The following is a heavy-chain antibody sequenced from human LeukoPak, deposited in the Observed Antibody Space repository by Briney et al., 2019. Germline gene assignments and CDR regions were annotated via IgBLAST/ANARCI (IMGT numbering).Heavy chain of an antibody. CDR2: IYYSGST. CDR1: GGSISSFY. CDR3: ARLPYYGGTVTPFDY. J-gene: IGHJ4*02. V-gene: IGHV4-59*08. Sequence: SETLSLTCTVSGGSISSFYWSWIRQPPGKGLEWIGYIYYSGSTNYNPSLKSRVTISVDTSKNQFSLKLSSVTAADTAVYYCARLPYYGGTVTPFDYWGQGTLVTVSS. D-gene: IGHD4-23*01.